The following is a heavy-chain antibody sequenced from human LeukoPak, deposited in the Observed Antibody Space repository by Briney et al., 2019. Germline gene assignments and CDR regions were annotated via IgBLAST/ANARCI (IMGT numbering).Heavy chain of an antibody. V-gene: IGHV4-59*08. CDR2: THYSGST. CDR3: ARRRTTGLAGYMDV. D-gene: IGHD2-2*01. J-gene: IGHJ6*03. CDR1: GGSISSYY. Sequence: PSETLSLTCTVSGGSISSYYWSWIRQPPGKGLEWIGYTHYSGSTNYNPSLKSRVTISVGTSKNQFSLKLSSVTAADTAVYYCARRRTTGLAGYMDVWGIGTTVTVSS.